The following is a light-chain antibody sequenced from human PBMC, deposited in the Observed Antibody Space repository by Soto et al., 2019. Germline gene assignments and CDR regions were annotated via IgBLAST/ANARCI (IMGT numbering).Light chain of an antibody. CDR2: SAS. V-gene: IGKV1-39*01. CDR3: QQTFNTPWT. J-gene: IGKJ1*01. Sequence: DIHMTQSPSSLSASVGDRVTITFRASQTISNNLNWYQQKPGKAPNLLIFSASNLQSGVPSRFSGSGSGTDFALTINSLQPEDFAAYYCQQTFNTPWTFGRGTKVDIK. CDR1: QTISNN.